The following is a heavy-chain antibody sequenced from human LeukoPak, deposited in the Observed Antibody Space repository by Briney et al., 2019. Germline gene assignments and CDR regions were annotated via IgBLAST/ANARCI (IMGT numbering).Heavy chain of an antibody. CDR2: INSDGRST. Sequence: GSLRLSCAASGFTFSRYWMHWVRQAPGKGLVWVSRINSDGRSTNYAASVKGRFTISRDNAKNTLYLQMNSLRAEDTAVYYCARDSDSSGWSSIEYWGQGTLVTVSS. V-gene: IGHV3-74*01. CDR1: GFTFSRYW. J-gene: IGHJ4*02. D-gene: IGHD6-19*01. CDR3: ARDSDSSGWSSIEY.